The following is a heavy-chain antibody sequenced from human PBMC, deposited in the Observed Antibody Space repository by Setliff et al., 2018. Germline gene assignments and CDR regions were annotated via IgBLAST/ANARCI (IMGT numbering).Heavy chain of an antibody. J-gene: IGHJ5*02. D-gene: IGHD4-17*01. Sequence: SETLSLTCTVSGGSISRYHWSWIRQPPGKGLEWLGTVYHSGGTYYNPSLKSRVAMSVDKAKNQFSLNLRSVSAADTAIYYCAKHGEESKVTTYLASWGQGTLVTVSS. CDR1: GGSISRYH. CDR2: VYHSGGT. V-gene: IGHV4-59*04. CDR3: AKHGEESKVTTYLAS.